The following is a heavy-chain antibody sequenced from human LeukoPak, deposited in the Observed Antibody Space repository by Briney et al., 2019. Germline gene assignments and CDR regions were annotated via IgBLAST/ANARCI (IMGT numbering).Heavy chain of an antibody. V-gene: IGHV4-31*03. CDR2: IYYSGST. CDR3: ARDNYDILTGYPLYYFDY. Sequence: PSETLSLTCTVSGVSISSGGCYWSWIRQHPGKGLEWIGYIYYSGSTYYNPSLKSRVTISVDTSKNQFSLKLSSVTAADTAVYYCARDNYDILTGYPLYYFDYWGQGTLVTVSS. D-gene: IGHD3-9*01. CDR1: GVSISSGGCY. J-gene: IGHJ4*02.